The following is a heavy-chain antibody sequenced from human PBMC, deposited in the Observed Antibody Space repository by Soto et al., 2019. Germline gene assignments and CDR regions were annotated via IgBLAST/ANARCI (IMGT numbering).Heavy chain of an antibody. Sequence: PGGSLRLSCAASGFTFTSCAMSWVRQAPGKGLEWVSAISGTAGNTHHADSVKGRFTISRDISKNTLYLQMNSLRAEDTAVYYCAKGDWDYIAGHFVYWGQGTLVTVSS. CDR1: GFTFTSCA. CDR3: AKGDWDYIAGHFVY. V-gene: IGHV3-23*01. J-gene: IGHJ4*02. D-gene: IGHD1-7*01. CDR2: ISGTAGNT.